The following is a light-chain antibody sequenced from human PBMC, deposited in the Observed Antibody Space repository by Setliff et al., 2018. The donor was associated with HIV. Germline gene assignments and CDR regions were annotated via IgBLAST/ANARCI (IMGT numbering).Light chain of an antibody. CDR3: SSYTSSGTV. Sequence: QSVLTQPASVSGSPGQSITISCTGTSSDVGGYNYVSWYQQHPGKAPKLMIYDVSKRPSGVSNRFSGSKSGNTASLTISGLQAEDEADYYCSSYTSSGTVFGGGTKVTV. CDR2: DVS. J-gene: IGLJ2*01. CDR1: SSDVGGYNY. V-gene: IGLV2-14*01.